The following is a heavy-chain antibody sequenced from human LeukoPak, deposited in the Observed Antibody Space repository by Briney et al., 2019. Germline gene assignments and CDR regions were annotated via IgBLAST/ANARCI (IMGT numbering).Heavy chain of an antibody. D-gene: IGHD6-25*01. Sequence: GGSLRLSCAASGFTFSSYWMNWVRQAPGKGLEWVSSISSSSSYIYYADSVKGRFTISRDNAKNSLYLQMNSLRAEDTAVYYCARSKGAAADPYYFDYWGQGTLVTVSS. V-gene: IGHV3-21*01. CDR1: GFTFSSYW. CDR2: ISSSSSYI. CDR3: ARSKGAAADPYYFDY. J-gene: IGHJ4*02.